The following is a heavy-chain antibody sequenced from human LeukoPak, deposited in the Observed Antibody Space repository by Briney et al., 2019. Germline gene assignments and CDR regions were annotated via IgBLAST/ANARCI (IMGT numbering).Heavy chain of an antibody. D-gene: IGHD3-9*01. CDR2: ISSSSSTI. CDR3: ARQGYDILTGYYLNWFDP. J-gene: IGHJ5*02. Sequence: GGSLRLSCAASGFTFSTYSMNWVRQAPGKGLEWVSYISSSSSTIYYADSVKGRFTTSRDNAKNSLYLQMNSLRAEDTAVYYCARQGYDILTGYYLNWFDPWGQGTLVTVSS. V-gene: IGHV3-48*01. CDR1: GFTFSTYS.